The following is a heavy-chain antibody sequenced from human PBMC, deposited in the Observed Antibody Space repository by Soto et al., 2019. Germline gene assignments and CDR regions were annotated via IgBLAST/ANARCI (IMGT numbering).Heavy chain of an antibody. CDR2: IGGTGSSK. CDR3: AKDPTPMTTVTEENYFDY. Sequence: PGGSLRLSCAASGFTFNSYAMIWVRQAPGKGLEWVSGIGGTGSSKYYGDSVKGRFTISRDNSKNTLYLQMNSLRAEDTAVYYCAKDPTPMTTVTEENYFDYWGQGTLVTVSS. V-gene: IGHV3-23*01. CDR1: GFTFNSYA. D-gene: IGHD4-4*01. J-gene: IGHJ4*02.